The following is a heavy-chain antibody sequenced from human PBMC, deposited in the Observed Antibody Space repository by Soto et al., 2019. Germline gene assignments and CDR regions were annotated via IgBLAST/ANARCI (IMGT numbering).Heavy chain of an antibody. CDR1: GGSTRSSLYQ. Sequence: SETLSLTCSVSGGSTRSSLYQWGWIRQPPGKGLEWIGNIYHSGSTYYTPSLKSRVTISVDRSKNQFSLKLSSVTAADTAVYYCARVPGPWGQGTLVTVSS. D-gene: IGHD3-10*01. CDR3: ARVPGP. V-gene: IGHV4-39*07. J-gene: IGHJ5*02. CDR2: IYHSGST.